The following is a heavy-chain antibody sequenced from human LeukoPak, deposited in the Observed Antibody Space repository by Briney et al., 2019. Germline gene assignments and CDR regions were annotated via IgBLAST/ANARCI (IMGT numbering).Heavy chain of an antibody. V-gene: IGHV5-51*01. J-gene: IGHJ3*02. CDR1: GYSFTSYW. D-gene: IGHD2-21*02. Sequence: GESLKISCKGSGYSFTSYWIGCVRQMPGKKLEWMGIIYPGDSDTRYSPSFHSQVTISADKSISTACLQWSSLKASDTAMYYCARLILTLGAFDIWGQGTMVTVSS. CDR2: IYPGDSDT. CDR3: ARLILTLGAFDI.